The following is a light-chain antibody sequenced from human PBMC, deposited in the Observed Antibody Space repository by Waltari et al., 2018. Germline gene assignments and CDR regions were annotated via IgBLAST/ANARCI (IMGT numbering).Light chain of an antibody. CDR3: QQYSNWLT. CDR1: QSVSSS. CDR2: GAS. V-gene: IGKV3-15*01. Sequence: EIVLTQSPATLSLSPGERATLSCRASQSVSSSLAWYQQKHGQAPRLLIYGASSRATGIPDRFSGSGSGTDFTLTISSLEPEDFAVYYCQQYSNWLTFGGGTKVEIK. J-gene: IGKJ4*01.